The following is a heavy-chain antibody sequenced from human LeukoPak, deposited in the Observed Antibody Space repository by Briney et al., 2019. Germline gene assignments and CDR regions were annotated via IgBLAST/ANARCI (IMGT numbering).Heavy chain of an antibody. Sequence: GGSLRLSCAVSGFTFSGFWMSWSRQAPGKGLEWVASINSDGSEGYYADVVKGRFTISRDNAKNSLYLQINSLRAEDTAVYYCARSSYSSSSSVWGQGKMVTVLS. CDR1: GFTFSGFW. CDR2: INSDGSEG. V-gene: IGHV3-7*03. D-gene: IGHD6-6*01. CDR3: ARSSYSSSSSV. J-gene: IGHJ3*01.